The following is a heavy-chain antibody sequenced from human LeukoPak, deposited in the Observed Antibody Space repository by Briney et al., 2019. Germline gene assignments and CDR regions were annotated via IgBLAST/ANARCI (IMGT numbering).Heavy chain of an antibody. J-gene: IGHJ2*01. V-gene: IGHV4-38-2*02. Sequence: SETLSLTCTVSGYSISSGYYWGWIRQPPGKGLEWIAGIYHSGSTYYNPSLKSRVTISVDTSKNQFSLRLNSVTAADTAVYYCASFDYGVYTYSALWGRGTLVTVSS. D-gene: IGHD4-17*01. CDR2: IYHSGST. CDR1: GYSISSGYY. CDR3: ASFDYGVYTYSAL.